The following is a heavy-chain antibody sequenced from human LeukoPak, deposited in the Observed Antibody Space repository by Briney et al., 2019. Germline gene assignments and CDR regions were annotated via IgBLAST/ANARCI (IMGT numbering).Heavy chain of an antibody. CDR1: GYTFTSYD. CDR2: MNPNSGNT. V-gene: IGHV1-8*01. J-gene: IGHJ3*02. D-gene: IGHD3-22*01. Sequence: ASVKVSCKASGYTFTSYDPNWVRQATGQGLEWIGWMNPNSGNTGYAQKFQGRVTLTRSTSISTAYMELSSLRSEDTAVYYCARGGPDSSGYQDAFDIWGQGTMVTVSS. CDR3: ARGGPDSSGYQDAFDI.